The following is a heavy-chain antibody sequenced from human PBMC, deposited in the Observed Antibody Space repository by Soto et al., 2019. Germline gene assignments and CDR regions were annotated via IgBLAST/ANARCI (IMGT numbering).Heavy chain of an antibody. V-gene: IGHV3-21*06. J-gene: IGHJ4*02. Sequence: GGSLRLSCAASGFTVNSNYMTWVRQAPGKGLEWVSSISSTTNYIYYGDSMKGRFTISRDNAKNSLYLEMNSLRAEDTAVYYCARESEDLTSNFDYWGQGTLVTVSS. CDR2: ISSTTNYI. CDR1: GFTVNSNY. CDR3: ARESEDLTSNFDY.